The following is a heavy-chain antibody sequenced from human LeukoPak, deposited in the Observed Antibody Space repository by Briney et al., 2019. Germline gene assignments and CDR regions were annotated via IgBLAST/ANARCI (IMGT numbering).Heavy chain of an antibody. CDR1: GGSMSSYY. D-gene: IGHD3-22*01. J-gene: IGHJ3*02. V-gene: IGHV4-59*01. CDR3: ARDTHYYDSSRYKTFDI. Sequence: SETLSLTCTVSGGSMSSYYWSWIRQPPGKGLEWVGYIYYSGSTNYNPSLKSRVTISVDTSKNQFSLKLSSVTAADTAVYYCARDTHYYDSSRYKTFDIWGQGTMVTVSS. CDR2: IYYSGST.